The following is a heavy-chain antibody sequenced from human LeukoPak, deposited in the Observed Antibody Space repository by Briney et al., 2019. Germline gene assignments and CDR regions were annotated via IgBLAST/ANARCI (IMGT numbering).Heavy chain of an antibody. Sequence: SETLSLTCTVSGVSFSSSSYYWGWIRQPPEKGLEWIGSIYYTGSTYYNPSLKSRVSIFVDTSKNQFSLKVTSVTAADTAVYYCARLSDDYGVGGYYFDYWGQGTLVTVSS. CDR1: GVSFSSSSYY. D-gene: IGHD4/OR15-4a*01. CDR2: IYYTGST. J-gene: IGHJ4*02. V-gene: IGHV4-39*01. CDR3: ARLSDDYGVGGYYFDY.